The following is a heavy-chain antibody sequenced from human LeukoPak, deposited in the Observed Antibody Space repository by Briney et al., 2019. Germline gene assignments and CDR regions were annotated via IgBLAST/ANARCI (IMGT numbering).Heavy chain of an antibody. CDR2: TYYSGST. D-gene: IGHD5-18*01. CDR1: GGSISSGDYY. Sequence: SQTLSLTCTVSGGSISSGDYYWSWIRQHPGKGLEWIGYTYYSGSTYYNPSLKSRVTISVDTSKNQFSLKLSSVTAADTAVYYCARGFRGYSFGGGFYFDYWGQGTLVTVSS. CDR3: ARGFRGYSFGGGFYFDY. V-gene: IGHV4-31*03. J-gene: IGHJ4*02.